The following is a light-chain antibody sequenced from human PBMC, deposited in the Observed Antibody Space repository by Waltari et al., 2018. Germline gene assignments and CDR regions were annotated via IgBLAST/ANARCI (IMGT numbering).Light chain of an antibody. J-gene: IGLJ2*01. CDR3: SSNAGINNCV. CDR1: SSDVGSSDY. V-gene: IGLV2-8*01. CDR2: HVT. Sequence: QSALTQPPSASGSPGQTVTISCAGTSSDVGSSDYVSWYQKHPGQAPKLLIYHVTKVPAGVPDRFSGSKSCNTASLTVSGLQAEDEAEYYCSSNAGINNCVFGGGTKLTVL.